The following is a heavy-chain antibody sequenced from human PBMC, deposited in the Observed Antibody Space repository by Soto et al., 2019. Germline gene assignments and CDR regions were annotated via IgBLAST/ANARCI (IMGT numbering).Heavy chain of an antibody. CDR2: TFVTGAT. V-gene: IGHV4-61*01. J-gene: IGHJ6*02. Sequence: QVQLQESGPGLVKSSETLSLICFVSGEALGSGQSYWNWIRQAPGKGLEWIGQTFVTGATKYSAPLKSRVTMSVDTSKSQISLPLTSVTAADSDTYFCARGRSDSAGSSFGRRMDVWGQGTTVTVSS. D-gene: IGHD3-10*01. CDR3: ARGRSDSAGSSFGRRMDV. CDR1: GEALGSGQSY.